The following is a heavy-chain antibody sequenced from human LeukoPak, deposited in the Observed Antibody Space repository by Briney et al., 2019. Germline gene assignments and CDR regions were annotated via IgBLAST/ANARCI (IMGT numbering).Heavy chain of an antibody. D-gene: IGHD3-9*01. J-gene: IGHJ4*02. V-gene: IGHV4-39*07. CDR2: TYYSGGT. Sequence: PESLSLTCTVSGGSISSSSYYWGWLPQTPGNGLEWIGRTYYSGGTCYNPYLKSRVTISVDTSKNQVSLKLSSVTAADTAVYYCARNGRGILTGQEGGFDYWGQGTLVTVSS. CDR3: ARNGRGILTGQEGGFDY. CDR1: GGSISSSSYY.